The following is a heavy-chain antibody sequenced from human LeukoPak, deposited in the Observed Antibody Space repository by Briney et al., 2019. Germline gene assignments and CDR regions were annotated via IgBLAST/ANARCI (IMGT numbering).Heavy chain of an antibody. CDR2: ITWNGGTI. V-gene: IGHV3-9*01. D-gene: IGHD3-10*01. Sequence: GGSLRLSCAASGLTFSSYAMHWVRQAPGKGLEWVSGITWNGGTIDYADSVKGRFTISRDNAKNSLYLQMNSLRAEDTALYYCATRYASGPIADYWGQGTLVTVSS. J-gene: IGHJ4*02. CDR3: ATRYASGPIADY. CDR1: GLTFSSYA.